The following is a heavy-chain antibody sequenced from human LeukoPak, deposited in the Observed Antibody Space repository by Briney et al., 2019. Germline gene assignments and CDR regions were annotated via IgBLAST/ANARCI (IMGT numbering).Heavy chain of an antibody. CDR1: GGSISNSDFY. Sequence: SETLSLTCTVSGGSISNSDFYWGWIRQPPRKGLEWIGSVYYTGTTYYNPSLGSRVTISIDTSKSQFSLNIRSVTAADTAVYYCARAGGSVGWYGTIDSWGQGTLVTVSS. V-gene: IGHV4-39*01. CDR3: ARAGGSVGWYGTIDS. J-gene: IGHJ4*02. D-gene: IGHD6-19*01. CDR2: VYYTGTT.